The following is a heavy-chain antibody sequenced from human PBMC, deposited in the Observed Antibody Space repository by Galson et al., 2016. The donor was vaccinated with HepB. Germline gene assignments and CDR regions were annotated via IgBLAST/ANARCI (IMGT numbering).Heavy chain of an antibody. V-gene: IGHV3-74*03. D-gene: IGHD1-26*01. J-gene: IGHJ6*02. CDR2: INSDGRNI. Sequence: SLRLSFAASGFTFTTYWMHWVRRPPGKGLMWVSRINSDGRNIAYADSVKGRFTISRDNARNTLYLQMNSLRAEDTAVYYCTRVKVGAPGGMDVWGHGTTVTVSS. CDR1: GFTFTTYW. CDR3: TRVKVGAPGGMDV.